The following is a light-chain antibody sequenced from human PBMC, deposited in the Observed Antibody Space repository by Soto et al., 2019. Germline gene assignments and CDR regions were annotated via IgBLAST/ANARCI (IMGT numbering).Light chain of an antibody. V-gene: IGLV2-14*01. CDR1: SSDVGGYNY. CDR3: SSYTSSSFVV. J-gene: IGLJ2*01. Sequence: QSVLTQPASVSGSPGQSITISCTGTSSDVGGYNYVSWYQQHPGKAPKLMIYDVSNRPSGVSNRFSGSKSGNTASLTISWLQAEDEADYYCSSYTSSSFVVFGGGTQLTVL. CDR2: DVS.